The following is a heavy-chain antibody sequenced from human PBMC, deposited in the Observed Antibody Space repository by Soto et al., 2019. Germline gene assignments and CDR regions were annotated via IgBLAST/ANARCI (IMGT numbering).Heavy chain of an antibody. J-gene: IGHJ4*02. Sequence: EVQLVESEGGLVQPGGSLRLSCEASGFIFTTSDMSWVRQAPGKGLEWISSITITGDTTHYADSVKGRFTISRNNSRKTVDLQMNRLRVADTAVYYFAKGGGGDHGYWGQGTLVAVSS. CDR3: AKGGGGDHGY. CDR1: GFIFTTSD. D-gene: IGHD2-21*02. CDR2: ITITGDTT. V-gene: IGHV3-23*04.